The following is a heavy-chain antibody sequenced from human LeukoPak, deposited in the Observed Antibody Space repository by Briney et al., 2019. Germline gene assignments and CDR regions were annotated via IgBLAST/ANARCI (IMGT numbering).Heavy chain of an antibody. D-gene: IGHD4-17*01. V-gene: IGHV3-23*01. CDR1: GLTFSSSA. CDR3: AIPPTTVTVGY. CDR2: ISGSGANT. Sequence: PGGSLRLSCAASGLTFSSSAMSWVRQAPGKGLEWVSAISGSGANTYYADSVKGRFTISRDNSKNTLYLQMNSLRAEDTAVYYCAIPPTTVTVGYWGQGTLVTVSS. J-gene: IGHJ4*02.